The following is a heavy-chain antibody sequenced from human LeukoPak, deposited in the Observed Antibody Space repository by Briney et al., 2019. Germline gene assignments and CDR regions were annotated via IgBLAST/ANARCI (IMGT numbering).Heavy chain of an antibody. CDR3: ARVGLGDSLPGY. CDR1: GFTFSDHY. V-gene: IGHV3-11*05. D-gene: IGHD3-10*01. J-gene: IGHJ4*02. Sequence: PGGSLRLSCAASGFTFSDHYMSWIRQAPGKGLEWVSYISGSRVYTNYADSVKGRFTISRDNAKNSLYLQMNSLRAEDTAVYYCARVGLGDSLPGYWGQGTLVTVSS. CDR2: ISGSRVYT.